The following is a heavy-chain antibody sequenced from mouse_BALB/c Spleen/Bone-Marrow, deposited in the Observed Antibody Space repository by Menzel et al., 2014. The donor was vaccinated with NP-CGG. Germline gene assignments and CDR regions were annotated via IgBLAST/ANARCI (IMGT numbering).Heavy chain of an antibody. CDR2: FHPYNDDT. CDR3: GRGGDFPY. J-gene: IGHJ3*01. Sequence: VKLQESGAELVKPGASVKMSCKAFGYTFTTYPIEWMKQNHGKSLEWIGNFHPYNDDTKYNKKFKDKAKLTVEKSSSTVSLELSQITSDASDFYCCGRGGDFPYWGQGTLVTVSA. D-gene: IGHD3-3*01. CDR1: GYTFTTYP. V-gene: IGHV1-47*01.